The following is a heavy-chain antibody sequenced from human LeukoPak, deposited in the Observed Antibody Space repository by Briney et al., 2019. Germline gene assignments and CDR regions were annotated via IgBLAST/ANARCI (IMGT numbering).Heavy chain of an antibody. V-gene: IGHV4-59*01. CDR3: ARGLQWLGELNRYYYGMDV. CDR1: GGSISSYY. CDR2: FYYSGST. J-gene: IGHJ6*02. Sequence: PSETLSLTCTVSGGSISSYYWSWLRQPPGKGLEWIGYFYYSGSTNYNPSLKSRVTISVDTSKNQFSLKLSSVTAADTAVYYCARGLQWLGELNRYYYGMDVWGQGTTVTVSS. D-gene: IGHD3-10*01.